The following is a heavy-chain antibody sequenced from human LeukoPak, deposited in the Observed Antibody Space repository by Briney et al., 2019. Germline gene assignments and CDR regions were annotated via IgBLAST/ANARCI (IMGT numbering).Heavy chain of an antibody. J-gene: IGHJ5*02. V-gene: IGHV3-30-3*01. D-gene: IGHD6-13*01. CDR1: GFTFSSYA. CDR3: ARGRAAAGIGRSRFDP. Sequence: PGGSLRLPCAASGFTFSSYAMHWVRQAPGKGLEWVAVISYDGSNKYYADSVKGRFTISRDNSKNTLYLQMNSLRAEDTAVYYCARGRAAAGIGRSRFDPWGQGTLVTVSS. CDR2: ISYDGSNK.